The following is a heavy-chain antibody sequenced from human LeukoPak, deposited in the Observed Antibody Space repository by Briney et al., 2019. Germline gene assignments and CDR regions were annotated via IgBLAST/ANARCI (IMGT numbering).Heavy chain of an antibody. CDR2: ISGGSVIT. Sequence: GGSLRLSCAASGFTFSNAWMSWVRQAPGKGLEWVASISGGSVITYYRDSVKGRFTISRDNSKNTLYLQMNSLRAEDTAVYYCAKDPPSTLFNYWGQGTLVTVSS. CDR3: AKDPPSTLFNY. J-gene: IGHJ4*02. CDR1: GFTFSNAW. V-gene: IGHV3-23*01.